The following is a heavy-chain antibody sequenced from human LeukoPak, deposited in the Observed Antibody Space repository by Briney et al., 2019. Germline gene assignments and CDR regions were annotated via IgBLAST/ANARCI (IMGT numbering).Heavy chain of an antibody. CDR1: GVTFSSYS. CDR2: ISGSSSTI. D-gene: IGHD3-22*01. J-gene: IGHJ4*02. CDR3: ARGSTYYDSSGQVPFDY. V-gene: IGHV3-48*01. Sequence: GGSLRFSCAASGVTFSSYSMNWVRQAPGKGLEWGSYISGSSSTIYYADSVKGRFTTSSDNGKNTLYLQMTSLRAEDTAVYYCARGSTYYDSSGQVPFDYWGQGTLVTVSS.